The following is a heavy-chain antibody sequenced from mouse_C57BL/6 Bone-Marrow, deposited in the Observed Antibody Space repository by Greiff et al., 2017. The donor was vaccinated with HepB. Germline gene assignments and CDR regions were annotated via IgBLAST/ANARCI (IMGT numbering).Heavy chain of an antibody. CDR3: TTAGPFAY. J-gene: IGHJ3*01. Sequence: VQLQQSGAELVRPGASVKLSCTASGFNIKDDYMHWVKQRPEQGLEWIGWIDPENGDTEYASKFQGKATITADTSSNTAYLRLSSLTSEDTAVYYCTTAGPFAYWGQGTLVTVSA. V-gene: IGHV14-4*01. CDR1: GFNIKDDY. CDR2: IDPENGDT.